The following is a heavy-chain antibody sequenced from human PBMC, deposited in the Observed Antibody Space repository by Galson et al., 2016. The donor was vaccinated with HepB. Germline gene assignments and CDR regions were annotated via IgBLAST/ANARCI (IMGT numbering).Heavy chain of an antibody. CDR2: MSDSGGST. V-gene: IGHV3-23*01. CDR3: ARGTFCSGDSCYSPAFDM. CDR1: GFTFSSFS. Sequence: SLRLSCAVSGFTFSSFSMNWVRQAPGKGLEWVSAMSDSGGSTYYADSVKGRFTISRDNSKNTLYLQMNTLRAEDTAVYYCARGTFCSGDSCYSPAFDMWGQGTMVTVSS. J-gene: IGHJ3*02. D-gene: IGHD2-15*01.